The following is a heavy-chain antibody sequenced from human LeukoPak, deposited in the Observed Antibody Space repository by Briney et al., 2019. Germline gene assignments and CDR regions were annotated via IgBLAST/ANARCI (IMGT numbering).Heavy chain of an antibody. J-gene: IGHJ4*02. V-gene: IGHV3-7*01. D-gene: IGHD5-24*01. Sequence: GGSLRLSCAASGFIFSNYWMNWVRQTPGKGLEWVANIKKDGSEKYYVDSVRGRFTISRDNAKNSLYLQMNSLRAEGTAVYYCAADVYSSPFAHWGQGTLVTVSS. CDR1: GFIFSNYW. CDR2: IKKDGSEK. CDR3: AADVYSSPFAH.